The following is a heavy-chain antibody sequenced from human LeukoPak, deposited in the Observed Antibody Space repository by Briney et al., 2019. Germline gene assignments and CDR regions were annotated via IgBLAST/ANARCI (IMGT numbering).Heavy chain of an antibody. CDR2: IYHAGST. D-gene: IGHD3-10*01. V-gene: IGHV4-38-2*01. Sequence: PSETLSLTCVVSAYSVSSGYYWGWVRQSPGQGLEWIANIYHAGSTYYNPSLKSRVIISVDTSKNQVSLKVSSVTAADTAVYYCARTSPYYNTIDYWGQGTLVTVSS. CDR1: AYSVSSGYY. CDR3: ARTSPYYNTIDY. J-gene: IGHJ4*02.